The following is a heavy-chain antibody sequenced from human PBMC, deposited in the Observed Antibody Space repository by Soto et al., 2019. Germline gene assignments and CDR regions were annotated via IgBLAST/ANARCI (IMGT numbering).Heavy chain of an antibody. CDR1: GLTLVGKK. CDR3: ATWHEREHAYDV. Sequence: DVQLVESGGGLIQPGESLRLSCAALGLTLVGKKTLAGVRRPPGRGREWVSGLYDVDGSFYADSVRGRFTTSSDSSKTTVYLQMNDLRPDDTAVYYCATWHEREHAYDVWGQGTTVTVSS. CDR2: LYDVDGS. D-gene: IGHD1-1*01. V-gene: IGHV3-53*01. J-gene: IGHJ3*01.